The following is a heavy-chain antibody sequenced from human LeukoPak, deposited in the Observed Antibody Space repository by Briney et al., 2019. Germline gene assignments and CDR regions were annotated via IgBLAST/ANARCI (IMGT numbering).Heavy chain of an antibody. CDR1: GYTFTSYD. CDR3: ARRLRSSWYYDAFDI. D-gene: IGHD6-13*01. V-gene: IGHV1-8*01. CDR2: MNPNSGNT. Sequence: ASVKVSCKASGYTFTSYDINWVRQATGQGLAWMGWMNPNSGNTGYAQKFQGRVTMTRNTSISTAYMELSSLRSEDTAVYYCARRLRSSWYYDAFDIWGQGAMVTVSS. J-gene: IGHJ3*02.